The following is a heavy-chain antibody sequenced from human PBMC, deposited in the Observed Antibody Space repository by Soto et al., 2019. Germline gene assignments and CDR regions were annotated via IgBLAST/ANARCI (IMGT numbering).Heavy chain of an antibody. D-gene: IGHD3-22*01. CDR2: ISYDGSNK. V-gene: IGHV3-30-3*01. CDR3: ARSLITMIVELGAFDI. Sequence: PGGSLRLSCAASGFTFSSYAMSWVRQAPGKGLEWVAVISYDGSNKYYADSVKGRFTISRDNSKNTLYLQMNSLRAEDTAVYYCARSLITMIVELGAFDIWGQGTMVTVSS. J-gene: IGHJ3*02. CDR1: GFTFSSYA.